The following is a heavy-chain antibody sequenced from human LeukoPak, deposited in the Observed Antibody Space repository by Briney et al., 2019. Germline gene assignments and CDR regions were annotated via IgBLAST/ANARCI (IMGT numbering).Heavy chain of an antibody. CDR1: GGTFSSYA. D-gene: IGHD6-19*01. Sequence: SVKVSCKASGGTFSSYAISWVRQAPGQGLEWMGGIIPIFGTANYAQKLQGRVTMTTDTSTSTAYMELRSPRSDDTAVYYCARAPDPTNENSEWVGSGWSIFDYWGQGTLVTVSS. CDR3: ARAPDPTNENSEWVGSGWSIFDY. V-gene: IGHV1-69*05. CDR2: IIPIFGTA. J-gene: IGHJ4*02.